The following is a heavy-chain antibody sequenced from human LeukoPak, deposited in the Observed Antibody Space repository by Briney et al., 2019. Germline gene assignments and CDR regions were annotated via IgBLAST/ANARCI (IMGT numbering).Heavy chain of an antibody. V-gene: IGHV4-34*01. CDR1: GGSFSGYY. CDR3: ARLHWTFGGVIVSDFDY. CDR2: INHSGST. Sequence: PSETLSLTCAVYGGSFSGYYWSWIRQPPGKGLEWIGEINHSGSTNYNPSLKSRVTISVDTSKNQFSLKLSSVTAADTAVYYCARLHWTFGGVIVSDFDYWGQGTLVTVSS. D-gene: IGHD3-16*02. J-gene: IGHJ4*02.